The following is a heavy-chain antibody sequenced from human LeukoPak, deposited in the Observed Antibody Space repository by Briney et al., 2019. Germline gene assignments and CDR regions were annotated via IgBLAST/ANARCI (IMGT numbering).Heavy chain of an antibody. V-gene: IGHV4-59*01. CDR2: IYYSGST. CDR3: ARDSGRLGVANPKTLNWFDP. CDR1: GGSISSYY. D-gene: IGHD5-12*01. Sequence: SETLSLTCTVSGGSISSYYWSWIRQPPGKGLEWIGYIYYSGSTNYNPSLKSRVTISVDTSKNQFSLKLSSVTAADTAVYYCARDSGRLGVANPKTLNWFDPWGQGTLVTVSS. J-gene: IGHJ5*02.